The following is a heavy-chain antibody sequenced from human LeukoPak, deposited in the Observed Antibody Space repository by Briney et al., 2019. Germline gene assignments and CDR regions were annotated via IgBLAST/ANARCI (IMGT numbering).Heavy chain of an antibody. J-gene: IGHJ4*02. Sequence: PSETLSLTCTVSGGSISSSSYYWGWLRQPPGKGLEWIGSIYHSGSTYYNPSLKSRVTISVDTSKNQFSLKLSSVTAADTAVYYCARDLGSGSYYWGQGTLVTVSS. CDR1: GGSISSSSYY. CDR3: ARDLGSGSYY. D-gene: IGHD3-10*01. V-gene: IGHV4-39*07. CDR2: IYHSGST.